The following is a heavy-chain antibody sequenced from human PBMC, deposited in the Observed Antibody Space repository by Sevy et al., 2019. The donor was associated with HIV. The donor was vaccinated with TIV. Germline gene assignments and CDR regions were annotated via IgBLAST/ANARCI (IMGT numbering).Heavy chain of an antibody. J-gene: IGHJ4*02. D-gene: IGHD3-22*01. V-gene: IGHV3-30*18. CDR2: ISYDGSNK. CDR3: AKEGDYYDSSGYYYFDY. Sequence: GGSLRLSCAASGFTFSSYGMHWVRQAPGKGLEWVAVISYDGSNKYYADSVKGRFTISRDNSKNTLYLQMNSLRAEDTAVYYCAKEGDYYDSSGYYYFDYWGQGTLVTVSS. CDR1: GFTFSSYG.